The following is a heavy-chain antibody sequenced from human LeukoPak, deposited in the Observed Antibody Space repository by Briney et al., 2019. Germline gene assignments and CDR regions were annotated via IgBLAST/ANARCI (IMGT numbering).Heavy chain of an antibody. V-gene: IGHV3-23*01. CDR2: IRGSSAPT. D-gene: IGHD3-10*01. J-gene: IGHJ5*02. CDR3: ANLEITMIRGP. CDR1: GFTFTRYT. Sequence: GVSLRLSCAASGFTFTRYTISGVRQAPGKGLDWVSCIRGSSAPTYYADSVKGRLTISKDNCKGTVYLQMNSLRAEDTAVYYCANLEITMIRGPWGQGTLVTASS.